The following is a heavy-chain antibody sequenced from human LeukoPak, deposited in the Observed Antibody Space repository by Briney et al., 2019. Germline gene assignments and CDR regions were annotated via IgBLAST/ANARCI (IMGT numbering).Heavy chain of an antibody. Sequence: QTGGSLRLSCATSGFTFSNAWMNWVRQAPGKGLVWVSRINSDGSSASYADSVKGRFTISRDNAKNTLYLQMNSLRAEDTAVYYCARAYPYYYYGMDVWGQGTTVTVSS. J-gene: IGHJ6*02. V-gene: IGHV3-74*01. CDR1: GFTFSNAW. CDR3: ARAYPYYYYGMDV. CDR2: INSDGSSA.